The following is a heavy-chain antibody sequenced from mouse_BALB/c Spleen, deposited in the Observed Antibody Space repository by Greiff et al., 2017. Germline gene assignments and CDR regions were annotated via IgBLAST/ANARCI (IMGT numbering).Heavy chain of an antibody. V-gene: IGHV3-2*02. CDR2: ISYSGST. J-gene: IGHJ4*01. Sequence: EVKLQESGPGLVKPSQSLSLTCTVTGYSITSDYAWHWIRQFPGNKLEWMGYISYSGSTSYNPSLKSRISITRDTSKNQFFLQLNSVTTEDTATYYCARKRVYDYYAMDYWGQGTSVTVSS. CDR3: ARKRVYDYYAMDY. D-gene: IGHD2-3*01. CDR1: GYSITSDYA.